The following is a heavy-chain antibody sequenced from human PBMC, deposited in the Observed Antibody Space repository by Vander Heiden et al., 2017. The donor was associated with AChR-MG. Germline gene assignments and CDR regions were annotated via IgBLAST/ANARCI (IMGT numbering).Heavy chain of an antibody. CDR2: VDYSGAT. CDR1: DGSVNDPDYY. V-gene: IGHV4-39*01. J-gene: IGHJ6*02. CDR3: ARHGPYYYGMDV. Sequence: QLRLQESGPGLVKPSETLSLPCIVSDGSVNDPDYYWDWIRQPPGKGLEWIGSVDYSGATYDNPSLESRITISVDTSKNHFSLKLRSVTAADTAVYYCARHGPYYYGMDVWGQGTTVTVSS.